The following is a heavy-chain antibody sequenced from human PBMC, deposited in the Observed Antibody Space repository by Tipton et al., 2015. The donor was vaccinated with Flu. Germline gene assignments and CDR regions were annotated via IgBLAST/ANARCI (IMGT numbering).Heavy chain of an antibody. J-gene: IGHJ3*02. CDR3: AKHFERGFDI. CDR2: MYHNGGT. D-gene: IGHD3-10*01. CDR1: NASISSTSYF. Sequence: TLSLTCAVSNASISSTSYFWGWIRQPPGKRLEWIGTMYHNGGTYFNPSLKSRVSISVDTSKNQFSLKVNSVTAADTAMYYCAKHFERGFDIWGQGTMVTVSS. V-gene: IGHV4-39*01.